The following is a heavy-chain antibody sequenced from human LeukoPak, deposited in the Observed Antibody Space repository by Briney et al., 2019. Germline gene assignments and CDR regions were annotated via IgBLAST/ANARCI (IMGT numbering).Heavy chain of an antibody. CDR2: IYPGNSDT. J-gene: IGHJ4*02. D-gene: IGHD6-13*01. Sequence: GESLKISCKGSGYSFTNYWIGWVRQVPGKGLEWLGLIYPGNSDTRYSPFFQGQVTFSVDTSISTAYLHWGGLKASDTAMYYCARFALTSSLDYRGQGTLVTVSS. CDR3: ARFALTSSLDY. V-gene: IGHV5-51*01. CDR1: GYSFTNYW.